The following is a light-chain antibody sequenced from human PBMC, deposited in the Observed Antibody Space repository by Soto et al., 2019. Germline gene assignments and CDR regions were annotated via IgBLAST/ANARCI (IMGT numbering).Light chain of an antibody. CDR2: TNN. CDR1: SSNIGSRT. J-gene: IGLJ3*02. CDR3: SACADRLKACV. V-gene: IGLV1-44*01. Sequence: QSVLTQPPSASGAPGQTVTISCPGTSSNIGSRTVNWYQQLPGTAPKLLIYTNNHRPSWVPHRLSCSRSGTYDSLAISGLQSEDEDDDYCSACADRLKACVFGGGTKLTVL.